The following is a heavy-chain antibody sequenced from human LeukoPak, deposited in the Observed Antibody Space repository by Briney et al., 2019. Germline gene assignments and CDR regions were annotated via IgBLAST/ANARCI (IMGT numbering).Heavy chain of an antibody. J-gene: IGHJ4*02. CDR1: GGSFSGYY. V-gene: IGHV4-59*01. D-gene: IGHD5-12*01. CDR3: ARVDGYSGYAPADYFDY. CDR2: IYYSGST. Sequence: SETLSLTCAVYGGSFSGYYWSWIRQPPGKGLEWIGYIYYSGSTSYNPSLKSRVTISLDTSKNQFSLKLSSVTAADTAVYYCARVDGYSGYAPADYFDYWGQGTLVTVSS.